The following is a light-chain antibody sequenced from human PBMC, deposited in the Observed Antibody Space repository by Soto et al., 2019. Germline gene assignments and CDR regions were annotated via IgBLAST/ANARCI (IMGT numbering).Light chain of an antibody. CDR1: QSINGNY. CDR2: GTS. V-gene: IGKV3-20*01. J-gene: IGKJ1*01. Sequence: EIVLTQSPGTLSLSPGDRATLSCRASQSINGNYLHWYQQKPGQAPRLLIFGTSSRATGIPDRFIGGGSGTDFTLTISRLEPEDFAVYYCQQCGSLPGTFGQGTKVKSK. CDR3: QQCGSLPGT.